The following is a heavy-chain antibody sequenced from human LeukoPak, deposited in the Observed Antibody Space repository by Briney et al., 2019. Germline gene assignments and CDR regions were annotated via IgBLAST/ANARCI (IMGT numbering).Heavy chain of an antibody. CDR3: APETASNRYWFDP. CDR2: IIPILGTA. Sequence: SVKVSCKASGGTFSSYAISWVRQAPGQGLEWMGRIIPILGTANYAQKFQGRVTITTDESTSTAYMELSSLRSEDTAVYYCAPETASNRYWFDPWGQGTLVTVSS. V-gene: IGHV1-69*11. D-gene: IGHD1-14*01. CDR1: GGTFSSYA. J-gene: IGHJ5*02.